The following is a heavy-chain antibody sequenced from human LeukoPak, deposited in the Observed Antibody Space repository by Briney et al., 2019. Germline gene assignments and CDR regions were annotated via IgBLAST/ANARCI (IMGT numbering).Heavy chain of an antibody. CDR1: GGSFSGYY. Sequence: PSETLSLTCAVYGGSFSGYYWSWIRQPPGKGLEWIGEINHRGSTNYNPSLKSRVTISLDASRNQFSLKLASVTAGDTAVFYCARGLDSSGDYWGQGTLVTVSS. CDR3: ARGLDSSGDY. D-gene: IGHD6-25*01. J-gene: IGHJ4*02. CDR2: INHRGST. V-gene: IGHV4-34*01.